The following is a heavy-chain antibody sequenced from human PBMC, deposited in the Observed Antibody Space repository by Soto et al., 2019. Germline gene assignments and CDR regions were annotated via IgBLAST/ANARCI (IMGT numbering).Heavy chain of an antibody. Sequence: SETLCLTCTVSGGSINSYYWSWIRQPPGKGLEWIAYIYYSGSTNYNPSLKSRLTISVDTSKKQFSLKVRSVTAADTAVYYCARGISGWFPFDYWGQGTLVTVSS. CDR3: ARGISGWFPFDY. CDR2: IYYSGST. D-gene: IGHD6-19*01. J-gene: IGHJ4*02. V-gene: IGHV4-59*01. CDR1: GGSINSYY.